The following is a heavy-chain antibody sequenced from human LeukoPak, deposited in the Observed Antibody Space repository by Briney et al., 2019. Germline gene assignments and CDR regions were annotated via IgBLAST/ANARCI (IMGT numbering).Heavy chain of an antibody. D-gene: IGHD6-6*01. Sequence: GGSLRLSCAASGFTFSSYAMSWVRQAPGKGLEWVSAISGSGGSTYYADSVKGRFTISGDNSKNTLYLQMNSLRAEDTAVYYCAKEKRKGSSSTPVDYWGQGTLVTVSS. CDR2: ISGSGGST. J-gene: IGHJ4*02. CDR1: GFTFSSYA. CDR3: AKEKRKGSSSTPVDY. V-gene: IGHV3-23*01.